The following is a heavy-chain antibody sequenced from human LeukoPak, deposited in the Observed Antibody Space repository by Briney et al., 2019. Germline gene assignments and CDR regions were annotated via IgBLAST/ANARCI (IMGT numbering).Heavy chain of an antibody. D-gene: IGHD3-10*01. CDR1: GGSISSRSFY. J-gene: IGHJ5*02. CDR3: ARRGAGLYWFDP. CDR2: INYSGTT. Sequence: KASETLSLTCTVSGGSISSRSFYWAWIRQPPGKGLEWIASINYSGTTYYNPSLKSRVSISVDTSKNQFSLKLSSVTAADTVVYYCARRGAGLYWFDPWGQGTLVTVSS. V-gene: IGHV4-39*01.